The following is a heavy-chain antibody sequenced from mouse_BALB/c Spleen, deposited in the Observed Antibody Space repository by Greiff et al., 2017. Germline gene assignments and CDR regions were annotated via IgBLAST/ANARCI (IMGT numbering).Heavy chain of an antibody. CDR3: ARNAYGSSYDAMDY. J-gene: IGHJ4*01. D-gene: IGHD1-1*01. CDR1: GFSLSRYS. CDR2: IWGGGST. Sequence: VKVIESGPGLVAPSQSLSITCTVSGFSLSRYSVHWVRQPPGKGLEWLGMIWGGGSTDYNSALKSRLSISKDNSKSQVFLKMNSLQTDDTAMYYCARNAYGSSYDAMDYWGQGTSVTVSS. V-gene: IGHV2-6-4*01.